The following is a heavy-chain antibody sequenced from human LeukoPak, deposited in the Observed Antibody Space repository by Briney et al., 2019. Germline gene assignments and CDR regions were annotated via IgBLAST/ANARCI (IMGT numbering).Heavy chain of an antibody. V-gene: IGHV5-51*01. Sequence: GESLKISCKGSGYRFPNYWIARVRPMPGKGLEWMGFIYPGDSDTRYSPSFQGQATISADKSISSAYLQWSSLKASDTAMYYCARLVDSNYYYYMDVWGKGTTVTVSS. CDR2: IYPGDSDT. CDR1: GYRFPNYW. CDR3: ARLVDSNYYYYMDV. D-gene: IGHD2-8*02. J-gene: IGHJ6*03.